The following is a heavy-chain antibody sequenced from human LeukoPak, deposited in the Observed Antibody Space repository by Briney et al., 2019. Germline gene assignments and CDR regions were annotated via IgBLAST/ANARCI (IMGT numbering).Heavy chain of an antibody. J-gene: IGHJ4*02. D-gene: IGHD2-2*01. CDR1: GGSISSGDYY. Sequence: SQTLSLTCTVSGGSISSGDYYWSWIRQPPGKGLEWIGYIYYSGSTYYNPSLKSRVTISVDTSKNQFSLKLSSVTAADTAVYYCARVEDIVVVPAADTFYYFDYWGQGTLVTVSS. V-gene: IGHV4-30-4*08. CDR3: ARVEDIVVVPAADTFYYFDY. CDR2: IYYSGST.